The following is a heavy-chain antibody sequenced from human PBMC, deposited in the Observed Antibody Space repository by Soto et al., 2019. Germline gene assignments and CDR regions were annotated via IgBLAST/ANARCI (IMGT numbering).Heavy chain of an antibody. CDR3: ATEFPRLKTDGQTRDY. CDR1: GYTLTELS. Sequence: GAPVKVSCKVSGYTLTELSMHWARQAPGKGLEWMGGFDPEDGETIYAQKFQGRVTMTEDTSTDTAYMELSSLRSEDTAVYYCATEFPRLKTDGQTRDYWGQGTLVTVSS. V-gene: IGHV1-24*01. CDR2: FDPEDGET. D-gene: IGHD2-21*01. J-gene: IGHJ4*02.